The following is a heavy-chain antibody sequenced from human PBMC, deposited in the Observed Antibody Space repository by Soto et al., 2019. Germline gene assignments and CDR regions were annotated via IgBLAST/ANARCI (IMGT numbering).Heavy chain of an antibody. CDR1: GFTFSSYG. Sequence: QVQLVESGGGVVQPGRSLRLSCAASGFTFSSYGMHWVRQAPGKGLEWVAVIWYDGSNKYYADSVKGRFTISRDNSKNTLFLQINSLRAEDTAVYYCASARSSGSSPLDYWGQGTLVTVSS. CDR3: ASARSSGSSPLDY. J-gene: IGHJ4*02. V-gene: IGHV3-33*01. D-gene: IGHD2-15*01. CDR2: IWYDGSNK.